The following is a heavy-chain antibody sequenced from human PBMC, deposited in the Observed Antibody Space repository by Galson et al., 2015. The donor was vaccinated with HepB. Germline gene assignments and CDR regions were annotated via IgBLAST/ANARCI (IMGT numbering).Heavy chain of an antibody. CDR3: TARGYSRGWSLAKFDY. V-gene: IGHV3-74*01. CDR2: INSDGSTT. Sequence: SLRLSCAASGFTFSSYWMHWVRQAPGKGLVWVSRINSDGSTTDYADSVKGRFTISRDNAKNTLYLQMNSLKTEDTAVYYCTARGYSRGWSLAKFDYWGQGTLVTVSS. CDR1: GFTFSSYW. J-gene: IGHJ4*02. D-gene: IGHD6-19*01.